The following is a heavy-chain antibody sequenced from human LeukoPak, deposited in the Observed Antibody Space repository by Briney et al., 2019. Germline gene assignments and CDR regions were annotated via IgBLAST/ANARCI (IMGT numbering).Heavy chain of an antibody. CDR1: GGSISSYY. D-gene: IGHD5-18*01. CDR2: IYYSENT. J-gene: IGHJ4*02. Sequence: SETLSLTCTVSGGSISSYYWSWIRQPPGKGLECIGYIYYSENTNYNPSLKSRVTISVDTSKNQFSLKLSSVTAADTAVYYCARSHKAMAGEGLFDYWGQGTLVTVSS. CDR3: ARSHKAMAGEGLFDY. V-gene: IGHV4-59*01.